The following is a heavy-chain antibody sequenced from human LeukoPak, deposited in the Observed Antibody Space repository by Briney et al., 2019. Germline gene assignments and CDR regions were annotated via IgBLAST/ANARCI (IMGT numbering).Heavy chain of an antibody. J-gene: IGHJ4*02. CDR1: GFTFSSYA. CDR2: ISYDGSNK. D-gene: IGHD6-6*01. V-gene: IGHV3-30-3*01. CDR3: ARGSEYSSSL. Sequence: GGSLRLSCAASGFTFSSYAMHWVRQAPGKGLEWVAVISYDGSNKYYADSVKGRFTISRDNSKNALYLQMNNLRAEDTAVYYCARGSEYSSSLGGQGTLVTVSS.